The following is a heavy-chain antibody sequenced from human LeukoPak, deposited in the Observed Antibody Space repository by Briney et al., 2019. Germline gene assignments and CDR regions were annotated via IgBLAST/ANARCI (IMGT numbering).Heavy chain of an antibody. V-gene: IGHV4-4*02. Sequence: SETLSLTCAVSGGSISSSNWWSWVRQPPGKGLEWIGEIYHSGSTNYNPSLKSRVTISVDKSKNQFSLQLNSVTPEDTAVYYCARTIFSGSYYFDYWGQGTLVTVSS. CDR3: ARTIFSGSYYFDY. CDR1: GGSISSSNW. CDR2: IYHSGST. J-gene: IGHJ4*02. D-gene: IGHD1-26*01.